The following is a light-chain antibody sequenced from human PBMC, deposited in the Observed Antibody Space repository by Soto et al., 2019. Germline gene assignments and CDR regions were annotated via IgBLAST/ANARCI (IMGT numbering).Light chain of an antibody. CDR3: QSYDSSNHNVV. J-gene: IGLJ2*01. CDR2: DYK. CDR1: SGSIANNY. V-gene: IGLV6-57*04. Sequence: NFMLTQPHSVSESPGKTVTISCTRSSGSIANNYVQWYQQRPGSAPTTVIYDYKQRPSGVPDRFSGSIDSSSNSASLTISGLKTEDEADYYCQSYDSSNHNVVFGGGTKVTVL.